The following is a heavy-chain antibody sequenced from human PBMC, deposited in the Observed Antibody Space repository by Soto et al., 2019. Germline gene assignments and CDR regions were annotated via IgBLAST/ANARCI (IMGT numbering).Heavy chain of an antibody. CDR1: GYTFTSYG. V-gene: IGHV1-18*04. CDR3: ARILLAAAGTHYYYYGMDV. D-gene: IGHD6-13*01. Sequence: ASVKVSCKASGYTFTSYGISWVRQAPGQELEWMGWISAYNGNTNYAQKLQGRVTMTTDTSTSTAYMELRSLRSDDTAVYYCARILLAAAGTHYYYYGMDVWGQGTTVTVSS. CDR2: ISAYNGNT. J-gene: IGHJ6*02.